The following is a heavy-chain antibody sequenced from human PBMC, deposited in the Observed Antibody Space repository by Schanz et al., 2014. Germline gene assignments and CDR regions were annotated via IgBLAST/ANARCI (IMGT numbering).Heavy chain of an antibody. CDR2: ISYDGSHK. Sequence: QVQLVESGGGVVQPGRSLRLSCAASGFPFSNFAIHWVRQAPGNGLEWVAVISYDGSHKDYANSVKGRFTISRDNSKNTQYLQMNSLRAEDTAVYYCARDRQQLVGRIGYYYGMDVWGQGTTVTVSS. D-gene: IGHD6-13*01. CDR1: GFPFSNFA. V-gene: IGHV3-30*04. J-gene: IGHJ6*02. CDR3: ARDRQQLVGRIGYYYGMDV.